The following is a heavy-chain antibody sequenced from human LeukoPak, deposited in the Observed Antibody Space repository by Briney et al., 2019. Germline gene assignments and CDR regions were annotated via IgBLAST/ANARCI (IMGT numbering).Heavy chain of an antibody. CDR2: IYTSGST. CDR1: GGSISSGSYY. Sequence: PSETLSLTCTVSGGSISSGSYYWSWIRQPAGKGLEWIGRIYTSGSTNYNPSLKSRVTISVDTSKNQFSLKLSSVTAADTAVYYRARDRVSPTLYYYYYMDVWGKGTTVTVSS. CDR3: ARDRVSPTLYYYYYMDV. V-gene: IGHV4-61*02. J-gene: IGHJ6*03.